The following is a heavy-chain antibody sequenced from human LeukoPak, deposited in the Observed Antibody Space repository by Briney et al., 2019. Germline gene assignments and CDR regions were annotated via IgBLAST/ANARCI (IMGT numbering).Heavy chain of an antibody. D-gene: IGHD3-9*01. CDR1: GGSISSSSYY. CDR3: ARTLTGYYSGSDRYYYYMDV. V-gene: IGHV4-39*07. J-gene: IGHJ6*03. Sequence: SETLSLTCTVSGGSISSSSYYWGWIRQPPGKGLEWIGSIYYSGSTNYNPSLKSRVTISVDTSKNQFSLKLSSVTAADTAVYYCARTLTGYYSGSDRYYYYMDVWGKGTTVTISS. CDR2: IYYSGST.